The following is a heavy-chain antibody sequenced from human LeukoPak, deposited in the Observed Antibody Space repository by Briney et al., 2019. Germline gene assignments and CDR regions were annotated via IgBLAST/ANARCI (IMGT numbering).Heavy chain of an antibody. CDR2: ISGSGGST. J-gene: IGHJ4*02. CDR1: GFTFSSYA. Sequence: PGGSLRLSCAASGFTFSSYAMSWVRQAPGKGLEWVSAISGSGGSTYYADSVKGRFTISRDNAKNSLYLQMNSLRAEDTAVYYCARDYYCSGGSCYSHYFDYWGQGTLVTVSS. D-gene: IGHD2-15*01. CDR3: ARDYYCSGGSCYSHYFDY. V-gene: IGHV3-23*01.